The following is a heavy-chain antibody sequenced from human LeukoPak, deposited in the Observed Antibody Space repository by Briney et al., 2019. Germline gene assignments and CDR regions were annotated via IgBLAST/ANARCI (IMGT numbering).Heavy chain of an antibody. D-gene: IGHD3-10*01. V-gene: IGHV3-23*01. CDR3: AKGGGYGSGTYSED. CDR2: ISGSGLNT. Sequence: GASLKISCAASGFIFSTYGMTWFRQAPGRGLELVSGISGSGLNTYYADSVKGRFTSSRDNSKNMLYLQMNSLRAEDTAVYYCAKGGGYGSGTYSEDWGQGILVTVSS. J-gene: IGHJ4*02. CDR1: GFIFSTYG.